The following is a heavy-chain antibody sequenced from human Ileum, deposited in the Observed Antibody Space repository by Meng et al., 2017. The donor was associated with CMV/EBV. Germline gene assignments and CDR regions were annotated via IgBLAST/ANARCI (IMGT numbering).Heavy chain of an antibody. CDR3: TKGAWYWYFDL. Sequence: AASGFTISDYYMDWVRQAPGKGLEWIGRVRNRANSDTTEYAASVKGRFTISRDDSKNSLYLQMNSLKSEDTAVYYCTKGAWYWYFDLWDRGTLVTVSS. CDR2: VRNRANSDTT. J-gene: IGHJ2*01. CDR1: GFTISDYY. V-gene: IGHV3-72*01.